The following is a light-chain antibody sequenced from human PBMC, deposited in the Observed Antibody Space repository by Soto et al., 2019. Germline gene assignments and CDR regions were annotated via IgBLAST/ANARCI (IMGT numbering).Light chain of an antibody. CDR1: QSVRGNY. V-gene: IGKV3-20*01. Sequence: EVVLTQSPGTLSLSPGESATLSCRASQSVRGNYFAWYQQRPGQAPRLLVYGPSVRAAGIPDRFRGSGSRTDFNLTINRVEPEDFAVYYCHQFGMSPFTFGPWTTLDIK. J-gene: IGKJ3*01. CDR2: GPS. CDR3: HQFGMSPFT.